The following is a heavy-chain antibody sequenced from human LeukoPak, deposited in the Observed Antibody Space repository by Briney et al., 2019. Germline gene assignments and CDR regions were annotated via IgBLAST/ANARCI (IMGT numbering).Heavy chain of an antibody. V-gene: IGHV1-18*01. Sequence: PSVKVSCKAPGYTFTSYGISWVRQAPGQGLEWMGWISAYNGNANYPQKLQGRVTMTTDTSTSTAYMELRSLRSDDTAVYYCARDRYCSDGSCYSNWFDPWGQGTLVTVSS. D-gene: IGHD2-15*01. CDR1: GYTFTSYG. CDR3: ARDRYCSDGSCYSNWFDP. CDR2: ISAYNGNA. J-gene: IGHJ5*02.